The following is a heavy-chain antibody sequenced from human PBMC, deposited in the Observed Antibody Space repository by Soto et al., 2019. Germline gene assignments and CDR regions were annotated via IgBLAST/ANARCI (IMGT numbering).Heavy chain of an antibody. Sequence: QVQLQQWGAGLLKPSETLSLTCAVYGGSFSGYYWSWIRQPPGKGLEWIGEINHSGSPNYNPSLKSLVTISVDTYKNQFSLKLSAVTAADTAVYYCARGLPMVRAIDVWGQGTTVTVSS. D-gene: IGHD3-10*01. J-gene: IGHJ6*02. V-gene: IGHV4-34*01. CDR1: GGSFSGYY. CDR2: INHSGSP. CDR3: ARGLPMVRAIDV.